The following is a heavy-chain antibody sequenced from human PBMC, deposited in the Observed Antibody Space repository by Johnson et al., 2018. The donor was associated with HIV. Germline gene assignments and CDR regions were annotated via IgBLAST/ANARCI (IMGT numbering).Heavy chain of an antibody. V-gene: IGHV3-23*04. Sequence: EVQLVESGGGLVQPGGSLRLSCAASGFTFSSYAMSWVRQAPGKGLEWVSAISGSGGSTYYADSVKGRFTISRDNSKNKLYLQMNSLRAEDTAVYYCANGPSLIGEIGPRTVRIRTGMLEKDAFDIWGQGTMVTVSS. CDR2: ISGSGGST. CDR1: GFTFSSYA. CDR3: ANGPSLIGEIGPRTVRIRTGMLEKDAFDI. J-gene: IGHJ3*02. D-gene: IGHD2-8*01.